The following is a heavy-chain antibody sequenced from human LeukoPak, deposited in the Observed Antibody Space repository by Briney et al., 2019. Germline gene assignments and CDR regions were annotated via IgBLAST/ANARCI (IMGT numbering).Heavy chain of an antibody. CDR2: IYPGDSDT. Sequence: GESLKISCKGSGYSFTNYWIGWVRQMSGKGLEWMGIIYPGDSDTQYSPSFQGQVTISVDESISTAYLQWSSLKASDTAMYYCAKPRYYDAWHPGYWGQGTLVTVPS. CDR3: AKPRYYDAWHPGY. J-gene: IGHJ4*02. CDR1: GYSFTNYW. D-gene: IGHD3-22*01. V-gene: IGHV5-51*01.